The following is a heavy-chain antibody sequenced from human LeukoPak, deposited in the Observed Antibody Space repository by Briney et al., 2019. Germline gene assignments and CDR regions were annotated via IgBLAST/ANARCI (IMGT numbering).Heavy chain of an antibody. D-gene: IGHD2-21*02. CDR3: ARAQSAYCGGDSSFDY. J-gene: IGHJ4*02. CDR1: GFTFSSYE. V-gene: IGHV3-48*03. CDR2: ISSSGSTI. Sequence: PGGSLRLSCVASGFTFSSYEMNWVRQAPGKGLEWVSYISSSGSTIHYADSVKGRFTISRDNAKNSLYLQMNSLRAEDTAVYYCARAQSAYCGGDSSFDYWGQGTLVTVSS.